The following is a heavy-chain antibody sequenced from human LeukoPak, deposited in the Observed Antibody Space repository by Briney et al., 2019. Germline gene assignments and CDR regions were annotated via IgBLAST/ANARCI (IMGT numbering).Heavy chain of an antibody. D-gene: IGHD3-22*01. J-gene: IGHJ4*02. CDR1: GFTFSSYA. CDR3: VGAIYYDSSGPFFDY. Sequence: GGSLRLSCAASGFTFSSYAMSWVRQAPGKGLEWVSAISGSGGSTYYADSVKGRFTISRDNSKNTLYLQMNSLRAEDTAVYYCVGAIYYDSSGPFFDYWGQGTLVTVS. CDR2: ISGSGGST. V-gene: IGHV3-23*01.